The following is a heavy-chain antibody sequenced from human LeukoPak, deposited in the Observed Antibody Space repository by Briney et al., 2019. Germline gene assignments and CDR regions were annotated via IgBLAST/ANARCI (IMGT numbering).Heavy chain of an antibody. V-gene: IGHV7-4-1*02. CDR2: INTNTGNP. CDR1: GYTFTGYY. CDR3: ARSRRVVVPSTLNSADYYYYYMDV. Sequence: GASVKVSCKASGYTFTGYYMHWVRQAPGQGLEWMGWINTNTGNPTYAQGFTGRFVFSFDTSVSTAYLQISSLKAGDTAIYYCARSRRVVVPSTLNSADYYYYYMDVWGKGTTVTVSS. D-gene: IGHD2-15*01. J-gene: IGHJ6*03.